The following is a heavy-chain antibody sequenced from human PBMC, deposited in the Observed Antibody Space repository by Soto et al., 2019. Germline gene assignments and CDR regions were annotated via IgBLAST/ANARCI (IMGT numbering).Heavy chain of an antibody. CDR2: IIPIFGTA. CDR3: ARNYSYDSSGYYNQLAYGMDV. Sequence: SLKRYCKTSGDTISRYAISWVRQTPGQGLEWMGGIIPIFGTANYAQKFQGRVTITADKSTSTAYMELSSLRSEDTAVYYCARNYSYDSSGYYNQLAYGMDVWGQGTTVTVSS. CDR1: GDTISRYA. J-gene: IGHJ6*02. V-gene: IGHV1-69*06. D-gene: IGHD3-22*01.